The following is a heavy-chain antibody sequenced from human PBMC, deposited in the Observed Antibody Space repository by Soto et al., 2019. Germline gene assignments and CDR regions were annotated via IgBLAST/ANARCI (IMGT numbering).Heavy chain of an antibody. D-gene: IGHD3-10*01. CDR2: IYHSGST. Sequence: QVQLQESGPGLVKPSGTLSLTCAVSGGSISSSNWWSWVRQPPGKGLEWIGEIYHSGSTNYNPSLKSRVTISVDKSKNQFSLKLSSVTAADTAVYYCARDARGGSGSYPEAALVGVEPYYYYGMDVWGQGTTVTVSS. CDR3: ARDARGGSGSYPEAALVGVEPYYYYGMDV. V-gene: IGHV4-4*02. CDR1: GGSISSSNW. J-gene: IGHJ6*02.